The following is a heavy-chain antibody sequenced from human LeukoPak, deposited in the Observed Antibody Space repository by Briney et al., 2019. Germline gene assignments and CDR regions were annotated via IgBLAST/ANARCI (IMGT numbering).Heavy chain of an antibody. J-gene: IGHJ4*02. D-gene: IGHD3-10*01. V-gene: IGHV4-30-2*01. Sequence: LRLSWAASGCTFSIYAVSWVRQAPGKGLEWIGYIYHSGSTYYNPSLKSRVTISVDRSKNQFSLNLSSVTAADTAVYYCARDQHSSGSYYIDYWGQGTLVTVSA. CDR3: ARDQHSSGSYYIDY. CDR1: GCTFSIYA. CDR2: IYHSGST.